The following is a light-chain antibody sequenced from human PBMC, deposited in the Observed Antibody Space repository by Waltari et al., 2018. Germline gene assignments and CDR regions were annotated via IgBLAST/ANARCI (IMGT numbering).Light chain of an antibody. V-gene: IGLV2-23*02. J-gene: IGLJ3*02. CDR2: EVS. Sequence: QSALTQPASVSGSPGQSITISCTGTNSDVGSYDRVSWYQQHPGKAPKVMISEVSKRPSEVSNRFSGSKSGNTASLTISGLQAEDEADYYCCSYAGSSTFDWVFGGGTKLTVL. CDR1: NSDVGSYDR. CDR3: CSYAGSSTFDWV.